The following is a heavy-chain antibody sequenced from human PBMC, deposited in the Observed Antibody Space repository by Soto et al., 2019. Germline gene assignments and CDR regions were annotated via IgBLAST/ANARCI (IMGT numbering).Heavy chain of an antibody. V-gene: IGHV4-59*01. Sequence: SETLSLTCTVSGGSINTYYWSWIRQPPGKGLEWIGYVDYGGNSDSSPSLKSRVTISIDTSKKKVSLKLNSVTAADTAVYYCARKWFSVACRFHFEYWGQGISVTVSS. CDR2: VDYGGNS. CDR3: ARKWFSVACRFHFEY. J-gene: IGHJ4*02. CDR1: GGSINTYY. D-gene: IGHD3-22*01.